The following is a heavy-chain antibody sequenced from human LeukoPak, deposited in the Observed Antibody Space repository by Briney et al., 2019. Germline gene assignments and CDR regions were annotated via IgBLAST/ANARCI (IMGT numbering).Heavy chain of an antibody. V-gene: IGHV4-34*01. CDR3: ARDYYDSSGYFN. Sequence: SETLSLTCAVYGGSFSGYYWSWIRQPPGKGLEWIGEINHSGSTNYNPSLKSRVTISVDTSKNQFSLKLSSVTAADTVVYYCARDYYDSSGYFNWGQGTLVTVSS. D-gene: IGHD3-22*01. J-gene: IGHJ4*02. CDR2: INHSGST. CDR1: GGSFSGYY.